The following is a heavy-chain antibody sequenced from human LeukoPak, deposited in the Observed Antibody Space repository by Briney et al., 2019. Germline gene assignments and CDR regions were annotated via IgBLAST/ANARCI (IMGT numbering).Heavy chain of an antibody. V-gene: IGHV1-24*01. D-gene: IGHD6-19*01. CDR2: FDPEDGET. J-gene: IGHJ4*02. Sequence: ASVKVSCKVSGYTLTELSMHWVRQAPGKGLEWMGGFDPEDGETIYAQKFQGRVTMAEDTSTDTAYMELSSLRSEDTAVYYCAKRWLGVRYFDYWGQGILVTVSS. CDR1: GYTLTELS. CDR3: AKRWLGVRYFDY.